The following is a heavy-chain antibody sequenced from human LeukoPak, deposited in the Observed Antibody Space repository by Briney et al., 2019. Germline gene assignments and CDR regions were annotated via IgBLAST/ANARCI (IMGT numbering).Heavy chain of an antibody. V-gene: IGHV4-61*02. D-gene: IGHD6-6*01. CDR3: ARDSGEQLVRLGWFDP. CDR1: GGSISSGSYY. CDR2: IYTSGST. Sequence: SETLSLTCTVSGGSISSGSYYWSWIRQPAGKGLEWIGRIYTSGSTNYNPSLKSRVTISVDTSKNQFSLKLSSVTAADTAVYYCARDSGEQLVRLGWFDPWGQGTLVTVSS. J-gene: IGHJ5*02.